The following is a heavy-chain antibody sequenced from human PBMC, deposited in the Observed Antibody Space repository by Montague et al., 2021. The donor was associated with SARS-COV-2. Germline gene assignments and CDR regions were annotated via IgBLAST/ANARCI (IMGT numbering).Heavy chain of an antibody. Sequence: SETLSLTCTVSGVSVTDYYWSWIRQPPGKGPEWVGDVLYNKGTNFNPSLKSRVAISVDTPKNQFSLKLSSVTAAGTAVYYCARGARQGYGFRLGSFDYWGQGTLVTVSS. CDR3: ARGARQGYGFRLGSFDY. CDR2: VLYNKGT. D-gene: IGHD3-10*01. V-gene: IGHV4-59*02. J-gene: IGHJ4*02. CDR1: GVSVTDYY.